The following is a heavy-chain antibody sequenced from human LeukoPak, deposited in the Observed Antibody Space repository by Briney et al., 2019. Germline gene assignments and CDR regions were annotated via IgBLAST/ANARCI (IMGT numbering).Heavy chain of an antibody. CDR3: ARDSFDPNAFDI. CDR2: INSDGSST. CDR1: GFTFSSYW. J-gene: IGHJ3*02. Sequence: PGGSLRLSCAASGFTFSSYWMPWVRHAPGKGLVWVSRINSDGSSTSYADSVKGRFTISRDNAKNTLYLQMNSLRAEDTAAYYCARDSFDPNAFDIWGQGTMVTVSS. V-gene: IGHV3-74*01. D-gene: IGHD3-10*01.